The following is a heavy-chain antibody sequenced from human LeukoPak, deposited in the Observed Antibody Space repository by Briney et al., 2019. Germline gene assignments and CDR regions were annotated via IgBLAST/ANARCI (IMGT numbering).Heavy chain of an antibody. CDR2: ISAYNGNT. CDR3: ARDSPYYGKAGPGDY. Sequence: ASVKVSCKASGYTFTSYGITWVRQAPGQGLKWMGWISAYNGNTNYAQNLQGRVAMTTDTSTNTVYMELRSLRSDDTAVYYCARDSPYYGKAGPGDYWGQGTLVTVSS. J-gene: IGHJ4*02. D-gene: IGHD6-19*01. CDR1: GYTFTSYG. V-gene: IGHV1-18*01.